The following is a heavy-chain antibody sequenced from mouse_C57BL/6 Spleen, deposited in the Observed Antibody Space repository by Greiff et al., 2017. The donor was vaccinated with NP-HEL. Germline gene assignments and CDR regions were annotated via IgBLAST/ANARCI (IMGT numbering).Heavy chain of an antibody. J-gene: IGHJ2*01. CDR2: ISNGGGST. CDR1: GFTFSDYY. D-gene: IGHD2-2*01. Sequence: EVKLVESGGGLVQPGGSLKLSCAASGFTFSDYYMYWVRQTPEKRLEWVAYISNGGGSTYYPDTVKGRFTISRDNAKNTLYLQMSRLKSEDTAMYYCARLYGYGWDYWGQGTTLTVSS. CDR3: ARLYGYGWDY. V-gene: IGHV5-12*01.